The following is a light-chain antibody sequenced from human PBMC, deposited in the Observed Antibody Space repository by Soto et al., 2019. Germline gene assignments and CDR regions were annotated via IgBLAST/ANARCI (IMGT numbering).Light chain of an antibody. J-gene: IGKJ4*01. Sequence: DIQMTQSPSSVSASVGDRVTITCRASHGISSWLAWFQQKPGKAPKLLIYAASRLQSGVPSRFSGSGSGSEFFLTISNLQPEDFATYFCQQASTLPLTFGGGTKVDIK. CDR3: QQASTLPLT. CDR2: AAS. V-gene: IGKV1-12*01. CDR1: HGISSW.